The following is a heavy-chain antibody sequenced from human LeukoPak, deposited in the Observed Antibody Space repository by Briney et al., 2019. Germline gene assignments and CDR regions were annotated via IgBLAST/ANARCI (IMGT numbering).Heavy chain of an antibody. CDR2: IYRGGAT. J-gene: IGHJ6*03. D-gene: IGHD6-13*01. CDR3: AKGGGPAAGYYYYYYYMDV. Sequence: GGSLRLSCAVSGFIGGDGYMNWVRQAPGKGLEWLSVIYRGGATYYADSVKGRFTISRDNSKNTLYLQMNSLRAEDTAVYYCAKGGGPAAGYYYYYYYMDVWGKGTTVTVSS. CDR1: GFIGGDGY. V-gene: IGHV3-53*01.